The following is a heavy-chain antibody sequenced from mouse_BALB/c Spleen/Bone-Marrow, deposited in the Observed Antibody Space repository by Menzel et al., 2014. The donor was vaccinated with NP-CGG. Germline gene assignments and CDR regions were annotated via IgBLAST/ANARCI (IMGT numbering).Heavy chain of an antibody. CDR1: GYSFTAYT. V-gene: IGHV1-18*01. CDR2: INPYNGDT. J-gene: IGHJ3*01. D-gene: IGHD2-14*01. CDR3: SRDYRYDGGAWFAY. Sequence: EVQLQQSGPELVKPGASMKISCKASGYSFTAYTMNWVKQSHGKNLEWIGLINPYNGDTNYNQKFKGKATLTVDKSSSTAYMELLSLTSEDSAAYYCSRDYRYDGGAWFAYWGQGTLVTVSA.